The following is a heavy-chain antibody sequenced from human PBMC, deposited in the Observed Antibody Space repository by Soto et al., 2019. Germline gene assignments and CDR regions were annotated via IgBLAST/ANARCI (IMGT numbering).Heavy chain of an antibody. V-gene: IGHV1-46*01. D-gene: IGHD3-22*01. CDR1: GYTFTSYY. CDR3: ARDYYYDSSGYYAHVLGDRIDY. J-gene: IGHJ4*02. Sequence: QVQLVQSGAEVKKPGASVKVSCKASGYTFTSYYMHWVRQAPGQGLEWMGIINPSGGSTSYAQKFQGRVTMTRDTSTSTVYMELSSLRSEDTAVYYCARDYYYDSSGYYAHVLGDRIDYWGQGTLVTVSS. CDR2: INPSGGST.